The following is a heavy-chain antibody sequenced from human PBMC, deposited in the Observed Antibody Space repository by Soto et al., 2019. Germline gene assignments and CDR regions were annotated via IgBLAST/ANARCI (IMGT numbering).Heavy chain of an antibody. CDR1: GGTFSSYA. CDR2: IIPIFGTA. V-gene: IGHV1-69*12. J-gene: IGHJ5*02. CDR3: ARGNDFYGGNSRWFDP. Sequence: QVQLVQSGAEVKKLGSSVKVSCKASGGTFSSYAISWVRQAPGQGLEWMGGIIPIFGTANYAQKFQGRVTITADESTSTAYMELSSLRSEYTAVYYCARGNDFYGGNSRWFDPWGQGTLVTVSS. D-gene: IGHD4-17*01.